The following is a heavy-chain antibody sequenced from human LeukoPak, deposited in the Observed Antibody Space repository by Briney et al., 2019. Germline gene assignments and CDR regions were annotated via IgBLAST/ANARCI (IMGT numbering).Heavy chain of an antibody. CDR2: INPNSGGT. J-gene: IGHJ4*02. V-gene: IGHV1-2*02. D-gene: IGHD3-10*01. Sequence: ASVKVSCKASGYTFTGYYMHWVRQAPGQGLGWMGWINPNSGGTNYAQKFQGRVTMTRDTSISTAYMELSRLRSDDTAVYYCARDGSGITMVRGVIPYFDYWGQGTLVTVSS. CDR1: GYTFTGYY. CDR3: ARDGSGITMVRGVIPYFDY.